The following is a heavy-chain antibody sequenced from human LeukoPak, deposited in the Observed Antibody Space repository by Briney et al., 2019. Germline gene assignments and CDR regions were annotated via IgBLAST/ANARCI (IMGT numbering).Heavy chain of an antibody. CDR3: ATNRQIMILGVVIMPAFDI. V-gene: IGHV1-24*01. D-gene: IGHD3-3*01. CDR1: GYTFTGYY. Sequence: ASVKVSCKASGYTFTGYYMHWVRQAPGKGLEWMGGFDVEDGEIIYAQKFQGRVTMTEDTSTDTAYMELSSLRSEDTAVYYCATNRQIMILGVVIMPAFDIWGQGTMVTVSS. J-gene: IGHJ3*02. CDR2: FDVEDGEI.